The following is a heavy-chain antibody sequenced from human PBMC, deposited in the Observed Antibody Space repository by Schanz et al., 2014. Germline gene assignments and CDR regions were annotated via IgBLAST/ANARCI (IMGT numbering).Heavy chain of an antibody. D-gene: IGHD2-15*01. Sequence: QVQLVESGGGLVKPGGSLRLSCAASGFTFRDYYMSWIRQAPGKGLEWVSDISSGSSYVNYADSVKGRFTISRDNSENTLYLQMNSLSADDTAVFYCAKGMGYCSGGTCYDCYYYGLDVWGQGTTVTVSS. CDR1: GFTFRDYY. CDR3: AKGMGYCSGGTCYDCYYYGLDV. CDR2: ISSGSSYV. J-gene: IGHJ6*02. V-gene: IGHV3-11*05.